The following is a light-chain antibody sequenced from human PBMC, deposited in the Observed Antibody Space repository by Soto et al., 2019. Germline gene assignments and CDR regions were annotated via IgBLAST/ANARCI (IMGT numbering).Light chain of an antibody. CDR1: QSVSGSD. CDR2: GVS. V-gene: IGKV3-20*01. Sequence: EIVMTQSPATLSVSPGERATLSCRASQSVSGSDLAWYQQKPGQAPRLLISGVSNRATGTPDRFSGSGSGTDFTLTISSLEPEDFAVFYCHQYGISPPTFGPGTKVEI. CDR3: HQYGISPPT. J-gene: IGKJ1*01.